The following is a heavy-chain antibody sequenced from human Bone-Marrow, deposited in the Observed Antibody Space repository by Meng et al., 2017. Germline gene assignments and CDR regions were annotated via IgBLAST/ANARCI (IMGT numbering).Heavy chain of an antibody. J-gene: IGHJ5*02. CDR2: IYYSGNT. CDR1: GGSISSGGNY. V-gene: IGHV4-31*01. Sequence: QVQLQESGPGPVKPSQTLSLTCTVSGGSISSGGNYWSWIRQHSGKGLEWIGYIYYSGNTYYNPSLKSLVNISVDTSKNQFSLKVSSVTAADTAVYYCARGSTNWFDPWGQGILVTVSS. CDR3: ARGSTNWFDP.